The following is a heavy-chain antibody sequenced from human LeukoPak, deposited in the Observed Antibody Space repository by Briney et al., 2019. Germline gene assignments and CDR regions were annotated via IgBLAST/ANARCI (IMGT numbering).Heavy chain of an antibody. CDR2: ISSSSSMI. D-gene: IGHD4-17*01. CDR1: GFTFSIYS. Sequence: GGSLRLSCAVSGFTFSIYSMNWVRQAPGKGLEWVSYISSSSSMIYYADSVKGRFTISRDNAKNSLYLQMKSLRDEDTAIYYCARDYGDLPARVPYFDYWGQGTLVTVSS. V-gene: IGHV3-48*02. CDR3: ARDYGDLPARVPYFDY. J-gene: IGHJ4*02.